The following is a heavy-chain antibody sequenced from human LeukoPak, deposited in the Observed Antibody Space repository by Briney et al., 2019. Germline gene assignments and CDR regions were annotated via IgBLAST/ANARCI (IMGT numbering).Heavy chain of an antibody. CDR1: GYTFTDYY. J-gene: IGHJ4*02. D-gene: IGHD4-11*01. Sequence: ASVKVSCKVSGYTFTDYYMHWVQQAPRKGLEWMGLVDPEDGETIYAEKFQGRVTITADTSTDTAYMELSSLRSEETAVYYCAREQELLRAGLDYWGQGTLVTVSS. V-gene: IGHV1-69-2*01. CDR2: VDPEDGET. CDR3: AREQELLRAGLDY.